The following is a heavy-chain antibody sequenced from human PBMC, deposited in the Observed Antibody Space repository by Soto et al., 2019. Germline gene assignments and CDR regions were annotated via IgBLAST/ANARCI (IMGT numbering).Heavy chain of an antibody. V-gene: IGHV3-48*01. J-gene: IGHJ6*03. D-gene: IGHD3-10*01. CDR2: ISAASNNI. CDR3: ARVGTLVRGVTYYMDV. CDR1: GFSFNTYS. Sequence: EVQLVESGGGLAQPGGSLRLSCAASGFSFNTYSMDWVRQAPGKGLEWVSYISAASNNIYYADSVKGRFTISRDNAQYSLSLQMNNLRAEDTAIYYCARVGTLVRGVTYYMDVWGEGTTVTVSS.